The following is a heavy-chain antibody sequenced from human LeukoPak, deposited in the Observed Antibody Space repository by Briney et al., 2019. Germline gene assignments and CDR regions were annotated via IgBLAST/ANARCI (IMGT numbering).Heavy chain of an antibody. CDR1: GASISPYN. CDR2: ISSSGNT. CDR3: ARLGAGPTYYDFWSGYSSFYFDY. J-gene: IGHJ4*02. Sequence: SETLSLTCTVSGASISPYNWNWIRRPPGKGLEWIGGISSSGNTYYNPSLKSRITISIDTSKNHFSLKLSSVTAADTAVYYCARLGAGPTYYDFWSGYSSFYFDYWGQGTLVTVSS. V-gene: IGHV4-59*04. D-gene: IGHD3-3*01.